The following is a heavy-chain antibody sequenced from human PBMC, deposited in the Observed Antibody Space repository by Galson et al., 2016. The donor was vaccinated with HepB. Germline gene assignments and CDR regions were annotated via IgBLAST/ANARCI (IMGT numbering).Heavy chain of an antibody. CDR1: GYSFTTYF. Sequence: SVKVSCKASGYSFTTYFIYWVRQAPGQGLEWMGWINPKNGATRYAQKFEDRVTMSRDTSTATVYMELTSVTSDDTAVFYCVREAHGYSWFWGQGTLVTVSS. J-gene: IGHJ4*02. V-gene: IGHV1-2*02. D-gene: IGHD5-18*01. CDR2: INPKNGAT. CDR3: VREAHGYSWF.